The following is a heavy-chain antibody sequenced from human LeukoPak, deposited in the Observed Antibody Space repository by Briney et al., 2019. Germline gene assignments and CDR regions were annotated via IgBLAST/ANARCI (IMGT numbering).Heavy chain of an antibody. V-gene: IGHV3-30*12. D-gene: IGHD5-12*01. CDR1: GFTFHNFG. CDR2: IDPDGNDN. Sequence: GTSLRLSCAASGFTFHNFGMVWVRQPPGKGLQWVATIDPDGNDNYYADSARGRFAISRDNSKNTLYLQIYSLTVVDTAVYYCARESDTSGYHWFFDVWGRGTLVIASS. J-gene: IGHJ2*01. CDR3: ARESDTSGYHWFFDV.